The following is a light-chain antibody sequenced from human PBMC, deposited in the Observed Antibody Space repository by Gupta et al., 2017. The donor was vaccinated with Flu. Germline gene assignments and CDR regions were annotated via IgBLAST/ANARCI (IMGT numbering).Light chain of an antibody. V-gene: IGKV3-15*01. J-gene: IGKJ2*02. Sequence: ATLSVSPGERATLSCRASQSVSSNLAWYQRKPGQAPRLLIYGASTRATGIPARFSGSGSGTEFTLTISSRQSEDFAVYYCQQYNNWPPWTFGQGTKLEIK. CDR2: GAS. CDR1: QSVSSN. CDR3: QQYNNWPPWT.